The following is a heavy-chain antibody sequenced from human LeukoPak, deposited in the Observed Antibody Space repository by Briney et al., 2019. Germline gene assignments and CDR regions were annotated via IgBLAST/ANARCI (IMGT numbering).Heavy chain of an antibody. D-gene: IGHD5-24*01. CDR1: GGSISSSSYY. CDR2: IYYSGST. Sequence: SETLSLTCTVSGGSISSSSYYWGWIRQPPGKGLEWIGSIYYSGSTYYNPSLKSRVTISVDTSKNQFSLKLSSVTAADTAVYYCARVEMATIKGYFDYWGQGTLVTVSS. V-gene: IGHV4-39*07. J-gene: IGHJ4*02. CDR3: ARVEMATIKGYFDY.